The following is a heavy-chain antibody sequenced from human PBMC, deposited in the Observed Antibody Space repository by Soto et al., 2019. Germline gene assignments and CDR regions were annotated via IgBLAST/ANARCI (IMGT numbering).Heavy chain of an antibody. CDR2: IYYSGST. J-gene: IGHJ5*02. CDR1: GGSISSYY. V-gene: IGHV4-59*01. D-gene: IGHD3-16*02. Sequence: PSETLSLTCTVSGGSISSYYWSWIRQPPGKGLEWIGYIYYSGSTNYNPSLKSRVTISVDTSKNQFSLKLSSVTAADTAVYYCARDLVGSPPSWLYPGWFDPWGQGTLVTVSS. CDR3: ARDLVGSPPSWLYPGWFDP.